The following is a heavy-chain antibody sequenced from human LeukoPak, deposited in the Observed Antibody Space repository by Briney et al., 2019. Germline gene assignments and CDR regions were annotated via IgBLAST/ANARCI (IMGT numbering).Heavy chain of an antibody. J-gene: IGHJ4*02. V-gene: IGHV3-33*06. D-gene: IGHD5-18*01. CDR2: IWYDGANQ. CDR1: GFTFSSYA. Sequence: PGRSLSLSCAASGFTFSSYAMHWVRQAPGKGLEWVAVIWYDGANQYYTDSLKGRFTISRDNSKNTLYLQMNSLRAEDTAVYYCAKDRLRGYSYGYVDYWGQGTLVTVSS. CDR3: AKDRLRGYSYGYVDY.